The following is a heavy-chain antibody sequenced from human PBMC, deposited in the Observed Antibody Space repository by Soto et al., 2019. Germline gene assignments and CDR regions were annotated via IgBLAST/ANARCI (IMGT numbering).Heavy chain of an antibody. Sequence: GGSLRLSCAASGFTFSSYGMHWVRQAPGKGLEWVAVISYDGSNKYYADSVKGRFTISRDNSKNTLYLKMYSLIAEDTAVYYFAKGIAGFGDYGSFDYWGQGTLVTVTS. D-gene: IGHD4-17*01. CDR3: AKGIAGFGDYGSFDY. J-gene: IGHJ4*02. V-gene: IGHV3-30*18. CDR1: GFTFSSYG. CDR2: ISYDGSNK.